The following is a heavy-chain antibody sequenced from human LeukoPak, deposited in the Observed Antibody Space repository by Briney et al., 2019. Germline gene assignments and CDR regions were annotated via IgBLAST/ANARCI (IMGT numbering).Heavy chain of an antibody. CDR2: IIPIFGTA. CDR1: GGTFSSYA. D-gene: IGHD2-21*02. J-gene: IGHJ3*02. Sequence: SVKVSCKASGGTFSSYAISWVRQAPGQGLEWMGGIIPIFGTANYAQKFQGRITITTDESTSTAYLELSSLRSEETAVYYCASSGRTAIGAFDIWGQGTMVTVSS. V-gene: IGHV1-69*05. CDR3: ASSGRTAIGAFDI.